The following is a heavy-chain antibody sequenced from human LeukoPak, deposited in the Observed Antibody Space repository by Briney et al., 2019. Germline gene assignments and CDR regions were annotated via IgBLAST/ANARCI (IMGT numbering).Heavy chain of an antibody. J-gene: IGHJ6*02. Sequence: GGSLRLSCAASGFTFSSYAMHWVRQAPGKGLEYVSAISSNGGSTYYANSVKGRFTISRDNSKNTLYLQMGSLRAEDMAVYYCARGDYSNYIRNYYGMDVWGQGTTVTVSS. CDR1: GFTFSSYA. D-gene: IGHD4-11*01. CDR3: ARGDYSNYIRNYYGMDV. V-gene: IGHV3-64*01. CDR2: ISSNGGST.